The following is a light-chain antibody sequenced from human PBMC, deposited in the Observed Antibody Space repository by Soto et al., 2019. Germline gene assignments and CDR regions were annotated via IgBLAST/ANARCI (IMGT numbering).Light chain of an antibody. J-gene: IGLJ1*01. CDR3: SSYAGSSNV. Sequence: QSVLTQPPSASGSPGQSVAISCTGTSSDVGGYNYVSWYQQHPGKAPKLMIYEVNKRPSGVPVRFSGSKSGNTASLTVSRLQAQDEAAYYCSSYAGSSNVFGTGTKV. CDR1: SSDVGGYNY. V-gene: IGLV2-8*01. CDR2: EVN.